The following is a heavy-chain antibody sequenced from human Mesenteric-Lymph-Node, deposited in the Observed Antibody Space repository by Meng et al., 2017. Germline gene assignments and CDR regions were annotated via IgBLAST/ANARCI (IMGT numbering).Heavy chain of an antibody. CDR3: ARDYCGGDCYSGGTWFDS. CDR2: IYYSGST. J-gene: IGHJ5*01. D-gene: IGHD2-21*02. V-gene: IGHV4-31*03. CDR1: GGSISSGGYY. Sequence: QVRLQESGPGLVKPSQTLSLTCTVSGGSISSGGYYWSWIRQHPGKGLAWIGYIYYSGSTYYNPSLKSRVTISVDTSKNQFSLKLSSVTAADTAVYYCARDYCGGDCYSGGTWFDSWGQGTLVTVSS.